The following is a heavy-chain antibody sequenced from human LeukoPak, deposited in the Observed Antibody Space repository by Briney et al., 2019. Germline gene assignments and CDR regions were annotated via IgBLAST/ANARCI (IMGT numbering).Heavy chain of an antibody. D-gene: IGHD3-22*01. CDR3: TKDRDGSGFLVGDWFDP. J-gene: IGHJ5*02. Sequence: GGSLRLSCEASGLTFSTFAMGWVRQAPGKGPEWVSVISASDAATYYSDSVKGRFTVSRDNSKNTLYLQMNDVRTEDTALYYCTKDRDGSGFLVGDWFDPWGQGTLVTVSS. V-gene: IGHV3-23*01. CDR1: GLTFSTFA. CDR2: ISASDAAT.